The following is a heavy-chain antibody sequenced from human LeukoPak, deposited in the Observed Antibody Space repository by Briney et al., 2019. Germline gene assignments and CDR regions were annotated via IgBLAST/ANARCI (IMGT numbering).Heavy chain of an antibody. D-gene: IGHD3-9*01. J-gene: IGHJ6*02. CDR2: ISYDGSNK. CDR3: ARDPPSKLRYFDWLRGPDYGMDV. Sequence: PGRSLRLSCAASGFTFSSYAMHWVRQAPGKGLEWVAVISYDGSNKYYADSVKGRFTISRDNSKNTLYLQMNSLRAEDTAVYYCARDPPSKLRYFDWLRGPDYGMDVWGQGTTVTVSS. V-gene: IGHV3-30-3*01. CDR1: GFTFSSYA.